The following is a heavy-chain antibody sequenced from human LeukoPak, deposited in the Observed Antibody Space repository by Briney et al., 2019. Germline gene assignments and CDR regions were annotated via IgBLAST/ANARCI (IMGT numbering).Heavy chain of an antibody. CDR1: GFTFSSYA. D-gene: IGHD6-13*01. V-gene: IGHV3-30-3*01. J-gene: IGHJ6*02. CDR2: ISYDGSNK. CDR3: ARDRTAAAAPYPLYYYYYGMDV. Sequence: GGSLRLSCAASGFTFSSYAMHWVRQAPGKGLEWVAVISYDGSNKYYADSVKGRFTISRDNSKNTLYLQMNSLRAEDTAVYYCARDRTAAAAPYPLYYYYYGMDVWGQGTTVTVSS.